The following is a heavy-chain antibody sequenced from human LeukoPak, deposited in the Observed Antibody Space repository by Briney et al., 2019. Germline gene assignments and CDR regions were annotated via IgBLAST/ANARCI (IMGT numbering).Heavy chain of an antibody. Sequence: GGSLRLSCAAYGFTFRNYGMHWVRQAPGKGLEWVSAISGSGGSTYYADSVKGRFTISRDNSKNTLYLQMNSLRAEDTAVYYCAKDRIAARPGYYFDYWGQGTLVTVSS. CDR2: ISGSGGST. D-gene: IGHD6-6*01. CDR3: AKDRIAARPGYYFDY. J-gene: IGHJ4*02. CDR1: GFTFRNYG. V-gene: IGHV3-23*01.